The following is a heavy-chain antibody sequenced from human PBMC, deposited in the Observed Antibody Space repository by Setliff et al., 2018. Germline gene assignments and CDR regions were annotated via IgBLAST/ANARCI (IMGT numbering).Heavy chain of an antibody. CDR2: IYRDGNT. V-gene: IGHV4-38-2*01. CDR1: GYSINSGYY. CDR3: ARSFSRREKFLLDY. Sequence: PSETLSLTCAVSGYSINSGYYWGWIRQSPGKGLEWIGSIYRDGNTYYNPSLRSRVTISVDTSKNQFSLKVSSVTAADTAVYYCARSFSRREKFLLDYWGQGALVTVSS. J-gene: IGHJ4*02.